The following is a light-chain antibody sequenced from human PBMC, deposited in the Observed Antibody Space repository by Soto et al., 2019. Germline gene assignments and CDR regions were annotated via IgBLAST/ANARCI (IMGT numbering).Light chain of an antibody. CDR1: QSVSHY. V-gene: IGKV3-11*01. CDR3: QQRSNRPPWT. J-gene: IGKJ1*01. CDR2: DAS. Sequence: EIVLTQSPATLSLSPGERATLSCRASQSVSHYLAWYQQKPGQAPRLLIYDASTRATGIPARFSGSGSGTDFTLTISSLEPEDFAVYYCQQRSNRPPWTFGQGTKV.